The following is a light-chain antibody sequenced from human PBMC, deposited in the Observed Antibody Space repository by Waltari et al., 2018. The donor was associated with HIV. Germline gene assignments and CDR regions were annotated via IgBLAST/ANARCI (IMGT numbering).Light chain of an antibody. CDR2: GNS. Sequence: QSVLTQPPSASGAPGQRDTISSTTSSTNIRAGYDVHGNQQLPGPAPKHLIYGNSHRPSGVPDRFSGSKSGTPSSLAITGLQAEDEADYYCQSYDSSLSGYVFGTGTKVTVL. CDR3: QSYDSSLSGYV. CDR1: STNIRAGYD. J-gene: IGLJ1*01. V-gene: IGLV1-40*01.